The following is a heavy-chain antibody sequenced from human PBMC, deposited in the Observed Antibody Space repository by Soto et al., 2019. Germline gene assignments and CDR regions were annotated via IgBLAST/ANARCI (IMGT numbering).Heavy chain of an antibody. D-gene: IGHD6-13*01. CDR2: ISYDGSNK. J-gene: IGHJ6*02. Sequence: GGSLRLSCAASGFTFSSYGMHWVRQAPGKGLEWVAVISYDGSNKYYADSVKGRFTISRDNSKNTLYLQMNSLRAEDTAVYYCAKERYSSSWYSSYYYGMDVWGQGTTVTVSS. CDR1: GFTFSSYG. CDR3: AKERYSSSWYSSYYYGMDV. V-gene: IGHV3-30*18.